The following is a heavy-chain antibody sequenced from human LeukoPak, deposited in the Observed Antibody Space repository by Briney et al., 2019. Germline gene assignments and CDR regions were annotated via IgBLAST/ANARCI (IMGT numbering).Heavy chain of an antibody. V-gene: IGHV4-34*01. J-gene: IGHJ3*02. CDR3: ARGIQLWYAFDI. D-gene: IGHD5-18*01. CDR2: INPGGGT. Sequence: SETLSLTCAVYGGSFSGYYWSWIRQPPGKGLEWIGEINPGGGTSYNPSLKSRVTISVDTSKNQFSLKLSSVTAADTAVYYCARGIQLWYAFDIWGQGTMVTVSS. CDR1: GGSFSGYY.